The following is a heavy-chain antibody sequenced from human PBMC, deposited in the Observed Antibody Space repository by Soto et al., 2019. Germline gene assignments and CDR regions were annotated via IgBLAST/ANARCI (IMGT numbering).Heavy chain of an antibody. D-gene: IGHD1-26*01. CDR2: ISWNSGSI. V-gene: IGHV3-9*01. CDR1: GFTFDDYA. J-gene: IGHJ4*02. CDR3: AKGRGGRDGTYYFDY. Sequence: EVQLVESGGGLVQPGRSLRLSCAASGFTFDDYAMHWVRQAPGKGLEWVSGISWNSGSIGYADSVKGRFTISRDNAKNALSLQMNSLRAEDTALYYCAKGRGGRDGTYYFDYWGQGTLVTVSS.